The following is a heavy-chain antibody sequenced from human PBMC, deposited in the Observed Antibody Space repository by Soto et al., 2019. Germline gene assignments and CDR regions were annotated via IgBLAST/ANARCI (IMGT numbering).Heavy chain of an antibody. V-gene: IGHV3-53*01. J-gene: IGHJ6*02. CDR3: ARDRVAGTPSYYYGMDV. CDR1: GFTVSSNY. CDR2: IYSGGST. Sequence: EVQLVESGGGLIQPGGSLRLSCAASGFTVSSNYMSWVRQAPGKGLEWVSVIYSGGSTYYADSVKGRFTISRDNSKNTLYLQVNSLRAEDTAVYYCARDRVAGTPSYYYGMDVWGQGTTVTVS. D-gene: IGHD6-19*01.